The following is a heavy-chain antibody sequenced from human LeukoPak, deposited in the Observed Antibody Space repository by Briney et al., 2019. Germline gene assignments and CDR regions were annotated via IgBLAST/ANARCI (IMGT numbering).Heavy chain of an antibody. V-gene: IGHV4-59*01. CDR3: ARDTTLYGDYGWFDP. D-gene: IGHD4-17*01. CDR2: ISYDRIT. Sequence: SETLSLTCSVSGASIGSYYWSWIRQPPGKDLEWIGSISYDRITNYSPSLKSRVTISLDTSKNQVSLKLSSVTPADTAVYYCARDTTLYGDYGWFDPWGQGTLVTVSS. J-gene: IGHJ5*02. CDR1: GASIGSYY.